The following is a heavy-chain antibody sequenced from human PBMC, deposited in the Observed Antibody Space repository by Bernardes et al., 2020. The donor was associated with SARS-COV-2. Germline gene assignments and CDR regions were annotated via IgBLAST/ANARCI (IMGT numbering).Heavy chain of an antibody. V-gene: IGHV1-8*01. CDR2: MGPNNGAT. D-gene: IGHD3-16*01. CDR1: GYTFNTYD. CDR3: ARIYTGALHD. Sequence: ASMKVSCKASGYTFNTYDITWVRRAAGQGLEWMGRMGPNNGATDYAQKFQGRVNMTRDSSITTAYMELGNLTSDDTAVYYCARIYTGALHDWGQGTLLTVSS. J-gene: IGHJ1*01.